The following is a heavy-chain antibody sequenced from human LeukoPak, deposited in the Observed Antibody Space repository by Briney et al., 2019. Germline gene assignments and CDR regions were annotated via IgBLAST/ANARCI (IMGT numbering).Heavy chain of an antibody. CDR1: GYTFTRYW. D-gene: IGHD3-3*01. J-gene: IGHJ6*02. V-gene: IGHV5-51*01. CDR3: ARSKSYYYNGMDV. Sequence: GESLKIPCKGSGYTFTRYWIGWVRQMPGKGLEWMGIIYCGDSDTRYSPSFQGQVTISADKSISTAYLQWSSLKASDTAMYYCARSKSYYYNGMDVWGHGTTVTVSS. CDR2: IYCGDSDT.